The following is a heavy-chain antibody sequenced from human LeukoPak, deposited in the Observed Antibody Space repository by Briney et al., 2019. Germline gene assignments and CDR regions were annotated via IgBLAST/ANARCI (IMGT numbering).Heavy chain of an antibody. V-gene: IGHV1-18*01. Sequence: ASVKVSCKASGYTFTSYGISWVRQAPGQGLEWMGWISAYNGNTNYAQKLQGRVTMTTDTSTSTAYMELRSLRSDDTAVYYCAREHDTMVRGVISSYYYYYMDVWGKGTTVTVSS. CDR3: AREHDTMVRGVISSYYYYYMDV. D-gene: IGHD3-10*01. CDR1: GYTFTSYG. CDR2: ISAYNGNT. J-gene: IGHJ6*03.